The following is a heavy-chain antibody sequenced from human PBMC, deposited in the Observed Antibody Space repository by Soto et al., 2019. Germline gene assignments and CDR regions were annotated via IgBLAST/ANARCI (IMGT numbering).Heavy chain of an antibody. CDR3: AYSSPPFDY. D-gene: IGHD6-13*01. J-gene: IGHJ4*02. CDR2: ISGSGGST. CDR1: GFTFSSYA. V-gene: IGHV3-23*01. Sequence: EVQLLESGGGLVQPGGSLRLSCAASGFTFSSYAMSWVRQAPGKGLEWVSAISGSGGSTYYADSVKGRFTISRDNSKNALYLLMNRLSAEDTAVYYCAYSSPPFDYWGQGTLVTVSS.